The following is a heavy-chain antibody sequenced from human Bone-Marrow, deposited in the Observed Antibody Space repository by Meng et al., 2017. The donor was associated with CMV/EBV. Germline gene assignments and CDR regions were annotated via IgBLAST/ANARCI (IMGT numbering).Heavy chain of an antibody. CDR1: GFTFSSYS. J-gene: IGHJ4*02. CDR3: AKDYFVVVSAAMPGH. D-gene: IGHD2-2*01. CDR2: ISSSSSYI. Sequence: GESLKISCAASGFTFSSYSMNWVRQAPGKGLEWVSSISSSSSYIYYEDSVKGRFTISRDNSKNTQYLQMNSLRAEDTAVYYSAKDYFVVVSAAMPGHWGQGTLVTVSS. V-gene: IGHV3-21*04.